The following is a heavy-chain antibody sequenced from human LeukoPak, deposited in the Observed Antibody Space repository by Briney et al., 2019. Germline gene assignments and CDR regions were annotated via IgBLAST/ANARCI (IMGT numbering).Heavy chain of an antibody. J-gene: IGHJ4*02. CDR2: IIPIFGIA. Sequence: GSSVKVSCKASGGTFSSYAISWVRQAPGQGLEWMGRIIPIFGIANYAQKFQGRVTITADKSTSTAYMELSSLRSEDTAVYYCAREAVDSSGSESDYWGQGTPVTVSS. D-gene: IGHD3-22*01. V-gene: IGHV1-69*04. CDR3: AREAVDSSGSESDY. CDR1: GGTFSSYA.